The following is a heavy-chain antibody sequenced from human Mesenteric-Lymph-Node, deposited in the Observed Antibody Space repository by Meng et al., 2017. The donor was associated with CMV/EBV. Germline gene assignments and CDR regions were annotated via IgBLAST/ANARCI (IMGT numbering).Heavy chain of an antibody. Sequence: TCTVSGCSISSNSYRWCWIRQPPGKGMEWIGSIYFSGTTYYNPSLKNRVTMSVDTSRNQFSLQLNSVTATDTSVYYCARYYGHSFDYWGQGTLVTVSS. J-gene: IGHJ4*02. CDR1: GCSISSNSYR. V-gene: IGHV4-39*01. CDR2: IYFSGTT. D-gene: IGHD4-17*01. CDR3: ARYYGHSFDY.